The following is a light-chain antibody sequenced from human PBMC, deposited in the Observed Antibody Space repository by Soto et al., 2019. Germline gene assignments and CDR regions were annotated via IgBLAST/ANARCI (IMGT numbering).Light chain of an antibody. CDR3: HQYATSSPT. J-gene: IGKJ2*01. Sequence: DIQMTQSPSTLSASVGDRVTITCRASQSISVYLAWYQQRPREAPKLLIYGGSSLESWVPSRFSGSGSGTEFTLTISSLQPTDFATYYCHQYATSSPTFGQGTKLEI. CDR2: GGS. V-gene: IGKV1-5*01. CDR1: QSISVY.